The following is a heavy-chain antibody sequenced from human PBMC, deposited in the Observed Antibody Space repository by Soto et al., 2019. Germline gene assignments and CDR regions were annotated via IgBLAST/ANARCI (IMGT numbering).Heavy chain of an antibody. CDR3: ARGHCSGGSCYSGAFDI. D-gene: IGHD2-15*01. Sequence: SETLSLTCAVSGGSISSGGYSWSWIRQPPGKGLEWIGYIYHSGSTYYNPSLKSRVTISVDRSENQFSLKLSSVTAADTAVYYCARGHCSGGSCYSGAFDIWGQGTMVTVS. V-gene: IGHV4-30-2*01. J-gene: IGHJ3*02. CDR2: IYHSGST. CDR1: GGSISSGGYS.